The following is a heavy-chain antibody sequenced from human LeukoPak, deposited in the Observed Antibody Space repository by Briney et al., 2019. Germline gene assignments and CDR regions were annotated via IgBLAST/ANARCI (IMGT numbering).Heavy chain of an antibody. CDR2: ISSSSSYI. D-gene: IGHD3-9*01. V-gene: IGHV3-21*01. CDR1: GFTFSSYS. Sequence: GGSLRLSCAASGFTFSSYSMNWVRQAPGKGLEWVSSISSSSSYIYYADSVKGRFTISRDNAKNSLYLQMSSLRAEDTAVYYCARAWSDWLLPFDYWGQGTLVTVSS. J-gene: IGHJ4*02. CDR3: ARAWSDWLLPFDY.